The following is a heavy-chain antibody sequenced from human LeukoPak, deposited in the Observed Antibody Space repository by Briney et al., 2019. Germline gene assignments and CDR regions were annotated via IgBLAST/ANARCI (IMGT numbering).Heavy chain of an antibody. D-gene: IGHD3-22*01. CDR2: INPNSGGT. V-gene: IGHV1-2*02. CDR1: GYTFTGYY. Sequence: ASVKVSYKASGYTFTGYYMHWVRQAPGQGLEWMGWINPNSGGTNYAQKFQGRVTMTRDTSISTAYMELSRLRSDDTAVYYCARGHLRYYYERGWYFDLWGRGTLVTVSS. CDR3: ARGHLRYYYERGWYFDL. J-gene: IGHJ2*01.